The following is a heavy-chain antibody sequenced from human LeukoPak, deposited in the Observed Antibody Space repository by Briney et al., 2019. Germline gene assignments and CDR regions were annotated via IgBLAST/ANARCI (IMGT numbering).Heavy chain of an antibody. D-gene: IGHD2-2*01. V-gene: IGHV4-39*01. CDR2: IYYSGST. CDR3: ARHAQGYCSSTSCPPAGNWFDP. Sequence: SETLSLTCTVSGGSISSSSYYWGWIRQPPGKGLEWIGSIYYSGSTYYNPSLKSRGTISVDTSKKQFSLKLSSVTAADTAVYYCARHAQGYCSSTSCPPAGNWFDPWGRGTLVTVSS. CDR1: GGSISSSSYY. J-gene: IGHJ5*02.